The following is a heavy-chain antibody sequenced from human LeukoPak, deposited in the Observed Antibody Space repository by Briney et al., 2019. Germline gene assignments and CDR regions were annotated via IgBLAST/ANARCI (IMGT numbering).Heavy chain of an antibody. J-gene: IGHJ4*02. V-gene: IGHV3-53*01. CDR1: GFVVSNNY. CDR3: ARDLGYCTNGVCHTRFDY. CDR2: IYVGGHT. D-gene: IGHD2-8*01. Sequence: GGSLTLSCEITGFVVSNNYMTWVRQAPGKGLEWVALIYVGGHTCHADSVKGRFAISSDNAKNTLYLHMNSLRAEDTAVYYCARDLGYCTNGVCHTRFDYWGQGTLVAVSS.